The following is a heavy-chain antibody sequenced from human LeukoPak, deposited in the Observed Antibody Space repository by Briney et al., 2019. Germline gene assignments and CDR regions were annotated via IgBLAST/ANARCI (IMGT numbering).Heavy chain of an antibody. CDR1: GFTFSSYS. V-gene: IGHV3-21*01. Sequence: GGSLRLSCAASGFTFSSYSMTWVRQAPGKGLEWVSSISSSSSYIYYADSVKGRFTISRDNAKNSLYLQMNSLRAEDTAVYYCARGRRDGYNSDYWGQGTLVTVSS. CDR3: ARGRRDGYNSDY. D-gene: IGHD5-24*01. CDR2: ISSSSSYI. J-gene: IGHJ4*02.